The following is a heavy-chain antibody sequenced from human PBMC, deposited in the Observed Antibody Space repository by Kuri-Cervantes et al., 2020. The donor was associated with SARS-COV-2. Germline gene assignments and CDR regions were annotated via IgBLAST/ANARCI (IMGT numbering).Heavy chain of an antibody. V-gene: IGHV3-48*01. Sequence: GESLKISCAASGFTFSSYAMHWVRQAPGKGLEWVSYISSSSSTIYYADSVKGRFTTSRDNAKNSLYLQMHGLRAEDTAIYYCARDLGSGWPHFDYWGQGVLVTVSS. CDR2: ISSSSSTI. J-gene: IGHJ4*02. CDR3: ARDLGSGWPHFDY. D-gene: IGHD6-25*01. CDR1: GFTFSSYA.